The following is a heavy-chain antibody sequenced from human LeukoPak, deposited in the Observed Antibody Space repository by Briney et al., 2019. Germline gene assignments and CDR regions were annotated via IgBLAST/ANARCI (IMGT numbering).Heavy chain of an antibody. CDR1: GYTFTGYY. CDR3: ATDSHLGELSLYAPFDY. Sequence: ASVKVSCKASGYTFTGYYMHWVRQAPGQGLEWMGWINPNSGGTNYAQKFQGRVTMTRDTSISTAYMELTSLRSDDTAVYYCATDSHLGELSLYAPFDYWGQGTLVTVSS. V-gene: IGHV1-2*02. CDR2: INPNSGGT. J-gene: IGHJ4*02. D-gene: IGHD3-16*02.